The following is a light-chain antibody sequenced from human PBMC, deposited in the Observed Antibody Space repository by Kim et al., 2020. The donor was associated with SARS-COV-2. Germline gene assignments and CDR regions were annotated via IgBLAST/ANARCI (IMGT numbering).Light chain of an antibody. J-gene: IGKJ1*01. CDR1: ENINGY. V-gene: IGKV1-39*01. CDR3: QQTYSTPWT. Sequence: GDTVTITCRTSENINGYLNWYQHKPGEAPKLLIYSVSKLKSGVPSRFSGGVSGTDFTFTIGGLPTVGSRTSFCQQTYSTPWTFRQGTKA. CDR2: SVS.